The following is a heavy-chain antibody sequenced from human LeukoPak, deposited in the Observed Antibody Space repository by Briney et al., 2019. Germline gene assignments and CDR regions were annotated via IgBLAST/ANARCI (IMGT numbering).Heavy chain of an antibody. J-gene: IGHJ4*02. CDR3: ARVLYGSGTYYFDY. Sequence: SETLSLTCTVSGGSVSSGSNYWSWIRQPPGKGLEWIGYIHYSGSTSHNTALKSRVTISVDTSKNQFSLKLSSVTAADTAVYYCARVLYGSGTYYFDYWGQGTLVTVSS. CDR2: IHYSGST. D-gene: IGHD3-10*01. CDR1: GGSVSSGSNY. V-gene: IGHV4-61*01.